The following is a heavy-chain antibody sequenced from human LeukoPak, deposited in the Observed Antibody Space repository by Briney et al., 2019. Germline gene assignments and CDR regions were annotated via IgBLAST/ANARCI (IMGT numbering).Heavy chain of an antibody. Sequence: SETLSLTCAVYGGSFSGYYWSWIRQPPGKGLEWIGEINHRGSTNYKPSLRSRVTISVDTSKNQLSLKLSSVTAADTAVYYCASVEMATTNFEYWGQGTLVTVSS. CDR3: ASVEMATTNFEY. CDR1: GGSFSGYY. V-gene: IGHV4-34*01. D-gene: IGHD5-24*01. CDR2: INHRGST. J-gene: IGHJ4*02.